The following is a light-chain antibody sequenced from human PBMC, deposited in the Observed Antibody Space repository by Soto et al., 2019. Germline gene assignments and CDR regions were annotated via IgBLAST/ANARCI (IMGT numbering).Light chain of an antibody. CDR2: DVS. CDR1: SSDIGDYNY. CDR3: SSYTSSSTWV. V-gene: IGLV2-14*03. Sequence: QSALTQPASVSGSPGQSITISCTGTSSDIGDYNYVSWYQQHPGKAPKLMIYDVSNRPSGVSNRFSGSKSGNTASLTISGLQADDEADYYCSSYTSSSTWVFGGVTKVTVL. J-gene: IGLJ3*02.